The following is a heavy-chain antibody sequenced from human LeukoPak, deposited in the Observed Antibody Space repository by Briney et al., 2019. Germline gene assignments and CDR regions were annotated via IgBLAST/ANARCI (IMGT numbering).Heavy chain of an antibody. D-gene: IGHD6-19*01. CDR2: IHYSGST. J-gene: IGHJ4*02. CDR3: ARWYNSGWAFDY. Sequence: SETLSLTCTVSGGTISSYYWNWIRQPPGKGLEWIGYIHYSGSTKYNPSLKSRVTISVDTSREQFSLRVSSVAAAYTAVYYCARWYNSGWAFDYWGQGTLVTVSS. CDR1: GGTISSYY. V-gene: IGHV4-59*08.